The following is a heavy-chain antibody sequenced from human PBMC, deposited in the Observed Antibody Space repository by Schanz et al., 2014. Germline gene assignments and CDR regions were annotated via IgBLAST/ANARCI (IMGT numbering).Heavy chain of an antibody. CDR2: ISNDGSIK. Sequence: QVQMVESGGGVVQPGRSLRLSCAASGFAFSVYGMHWVRQAPGKGPEWVAVISNDGSIKYYADSVEGRFTISRDNSKNTLYLQMNTLRAEDTAVYYCARDGDRFYHNYYMDVWGKGTTVTVSS. CDR1: GFAFSVYG. CDR3: ARDGDRFYHNYYMDV. D-gene: IGHD4-17*01. J-gene: IGHJ6*03. V-gene: IGHV3-30*19.